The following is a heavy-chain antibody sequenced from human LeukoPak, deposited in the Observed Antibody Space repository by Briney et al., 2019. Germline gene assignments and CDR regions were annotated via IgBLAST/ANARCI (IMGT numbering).Heavy chain of an antibody. CDR2: ITSHNGNT. J-gene: IGHJ4*02. V-gene: IGHV1-18*01. Sequence: ASVKVSCKASGYTFTTYAISWVRQAPGQGLEWMGWITSHNGNTEYAQNLQGRVTMTTDTSTSTAYMELRSLRSDDTAIYYCAREIYYDYWGQGTLVTVSS. CDR3: AREIYYDY. CDR1: GYTFTTYA.